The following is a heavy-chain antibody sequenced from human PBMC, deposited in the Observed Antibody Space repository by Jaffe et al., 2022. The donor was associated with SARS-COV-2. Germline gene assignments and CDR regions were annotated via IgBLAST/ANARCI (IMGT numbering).Heavy chain of an antibody. CDR2: IKQDGSEK. D-gene: IGHD5-12*01. V-gene: IGHV3-7*01. Sequence: EVQLVESGGGLVQPGGSLRLSCAASGFTFSSYWMSWVRQAPGKGLEWVANIKQDGSEKYYVDSVKGRFTISRDNAKNSLYLQMNSLRAEDTAVYYCARVGLLGDGYKFGYWGQGTLVTVSS. CDR1: GFTFSSYW. CDR3: ARVGLLGDGYKFGY. J-gene: IGHJ4*02.